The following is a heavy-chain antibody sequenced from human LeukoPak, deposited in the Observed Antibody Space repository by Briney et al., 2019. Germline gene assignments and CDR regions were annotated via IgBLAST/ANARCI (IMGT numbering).Heavy chain of an antibody. Sequence: PGGSLRLSCAASGFTFSSYDMHWVRQATGKGLEWVSAIGTAGDTYYPGSVKGRFTISRENAKNSLYLQMNSLRAGDTAVYYCARGNYYDSSGYSMDVWGKGTTVTISS. CDR1: GFTFSSYD. J-gene: IGHJ6*03. V-gene: IGHV3-13*01. CDR3: ARGNYYDSSGYSMDV. CDR2: IGTAGDT. D-gene: IGHD3-22*01.